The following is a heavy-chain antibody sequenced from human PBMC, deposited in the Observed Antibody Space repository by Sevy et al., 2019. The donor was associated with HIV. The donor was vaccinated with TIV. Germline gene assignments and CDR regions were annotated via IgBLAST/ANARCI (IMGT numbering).Heavy chain of an antibody. Sequence: GGCLRLSCAASGFTFSSYAMSWVRQAPGKGLEWVSAISGSGGSTYYADSVKGRFTISRDNSKNTLYLQMNSLRAEDTAVYYCSKDQHGGNPYYFDYWGQGTLVTVSS. V-gene: IGHV3-23*01. CDR3: SKDQHGGNPYYFDY. D-gene: IGHD2-15*01. J-gene: IGHJ4*02. CDR2: ISGSGGST. CDR1: GFTFSSYA.